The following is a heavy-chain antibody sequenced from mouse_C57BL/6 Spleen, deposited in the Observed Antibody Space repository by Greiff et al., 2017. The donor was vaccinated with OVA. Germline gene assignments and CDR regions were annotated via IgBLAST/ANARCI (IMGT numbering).Heavy chain of an antibody. D-gene: IGHD1-1*01. CDR3: ARRDYYGSSGYFDV. Sequence: VQLQQSGAELVKPGASVKLSCKASGYTFTSYWMHWVKQRPGQGLEWIGMIHPNSGSTNYNEKFKSKATLTVDKSSSTAYMQLSSLTSEDSAVYYCARRDYYGSSGYFDVWGTGTTVTVSS. CDR2: IHPNSGST. J-gene: IGHJ1*03. V-gene: IGHV1-64*01. CDR1: GYTFTSYW.